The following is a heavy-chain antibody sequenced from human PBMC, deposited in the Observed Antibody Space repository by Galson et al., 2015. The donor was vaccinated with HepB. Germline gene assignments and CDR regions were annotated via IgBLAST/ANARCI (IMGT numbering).Heavy chain of an antibody. J-gene: IGHJ5*02. CDR3: ARNGPHFLPLRFLRRRGWFDP. CDR2: INHSGST. D-gene: IGHD4-17*01. V-gene: IGHV4-34*01. CDR1: GGSFSGYY. Sequence: SETLSLTCAVYGGSFSGYYWSWIRQPPGKGLEWIGEINHSGSTNYNPSLKSRVTISVDTSKNQFSLKLSSVTAADTAVYYCARNGPHFLPLRFLRRRGWFDPWGQGTLVTVSS.